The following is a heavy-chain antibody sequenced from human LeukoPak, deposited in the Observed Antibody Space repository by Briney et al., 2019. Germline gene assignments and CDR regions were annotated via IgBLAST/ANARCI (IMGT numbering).Heavy chain of an antibody. V-gene: IGHV4-30-4*08. J-gene: IGHJ4*02. Sequence: SETLSLTCTVSGGSVSSGNYYWSWIRQPPGKELEWIGYISYSGSTHYNPSLKSRATISADTSKNQFSLKLTSMTAADTAVYHCARGGEGYNYVYWGQGTLVTVSS. CDR2: ISYSGST. D-gene: IGHD5-24*01. CDR3: ARGGEGYNYVY. CDR1: GGSVSSGNYY.